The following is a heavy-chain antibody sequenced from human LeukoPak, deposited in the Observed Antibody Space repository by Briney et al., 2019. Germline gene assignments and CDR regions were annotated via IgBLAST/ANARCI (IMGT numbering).Heavy chain of an antibody. Sequence: ASVKVSCKASGGTFTGYYMHWVRQAPGQGLEWMGWINPNSGGTNYAQKFQGRVTMTRGTSISTAYMELSRLRSDDTAVYYCARDGYGDYRKFDPWGQGTLVTVSS. CDR1: GGTFTGYY. CDR2: INPNSGGT. V-gene: IGHV1-2*02. D-gene: IGHD4-17*01. J-gene: IGHJ5*02. CDR3: ARDGYGDYRKFDP.